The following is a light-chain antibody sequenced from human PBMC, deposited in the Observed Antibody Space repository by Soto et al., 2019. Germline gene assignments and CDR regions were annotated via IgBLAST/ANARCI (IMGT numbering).Light chain of an antibody. CDR2: GNS. CDR3: QSYDSSPSPV. Sequence: QSVLTQPPSVSGAPGQRVTISCTGSSSNIGAGYDVHWYQQLPGTAPKLLIYGNSNRPSGVPDRFSGSKSGTSASLAITGLQAEDEADYYCQSYDSSPSPVFGGGTKLTVL. V-gene: IGLV1-40*01. J-gene: IGLJ3*02. CDR1: SSNIGAGYD.